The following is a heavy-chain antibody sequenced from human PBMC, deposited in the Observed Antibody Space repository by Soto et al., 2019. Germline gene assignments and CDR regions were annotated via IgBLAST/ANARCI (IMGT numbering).Heavy chain of an antibody. D-gene: IGHD5-12*01. V-gene: IGHV4-59*08. J-gene: IGHJ4*02. CDR1: GGSLTSYY. CDR3: AIRIVSTETFDY. Sequence: QVQLQESGPGLVKPSETLSLTCTVSGGSLTSYYWSWIRQPPGEGLEWIGFVYYTGIARYNPSLKSRFTISVDTSKNQFSLTVTSVTAADTAIYYCAIRIVSTETFDYWGQGSLVTVSS. CDR2: VYYTGIA.